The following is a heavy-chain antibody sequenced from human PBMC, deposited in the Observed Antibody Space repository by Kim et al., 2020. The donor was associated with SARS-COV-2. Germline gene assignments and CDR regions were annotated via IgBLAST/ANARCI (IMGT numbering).Heavy chain of an antibody. D-gene: IGHD1-1*01. CDR2: ISSSSSYI. CDR3: ARVGPTGTTDGYYFDY. V-gene: IGHV3-21*01. J-gene: IGHJ4*02. CDR1: GFTFSSYS. Sequence: GGSLRLSCAASGFTFSSYSMNWVRQAPGKGLEWVSSISSSSSYIYYADSVKGRFTISRDNAKNSLYLQMNSLRAEDTAVYYCARVGPTGTTDGYYFDYWGQGTLVTVSS.